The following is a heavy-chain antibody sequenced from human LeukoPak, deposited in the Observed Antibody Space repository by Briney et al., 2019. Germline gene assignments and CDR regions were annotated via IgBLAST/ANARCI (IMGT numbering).Heavy chain of an antibody. CDR1: GGSISSSSYY. CDR3: ARHLMITFGGVIAPFDY. Sequence: SGTLSLTCTVSGGSISSSSYYWGWIRQPPGKGLEWIGSIYYSGSTYYNPSLKSRVTISVDTSKNQFSLKLSSVTAADTAVYYCARHLMITFGGVIAPFDYWGQGTLVTVTS. CDR2: IYYSGST. D-gene: IGHD3-16*02. J-gene: IGHJ4*02. V-gene: IGHV4-39*01.